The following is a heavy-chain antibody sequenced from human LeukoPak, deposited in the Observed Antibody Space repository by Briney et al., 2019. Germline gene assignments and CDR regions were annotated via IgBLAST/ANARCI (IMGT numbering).Heavy chain of an antibody. J-gene: IGHJ4*02. V-gene: IGHV4-34*01. CDR3: ARWSAGTTQWGAYYFDY. Sequence: SETLSLTCAVYGGSFSGYYWSWIRQPPGKGLERIGEINHSGSTNYNPSLKSRVTISVDTSKNQFSLKLSSVTAADTAVYYCARWSAGTTQWGAYYFDYWGQGTLVTVSS. CDR2: INHSGST. CDR1: GGSFSGYY. D-gene: IGHD1-7*01.